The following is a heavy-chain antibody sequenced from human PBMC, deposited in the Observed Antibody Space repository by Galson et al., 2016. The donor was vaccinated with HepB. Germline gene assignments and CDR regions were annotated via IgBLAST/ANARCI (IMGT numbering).Heavy chain of an antibody. CDR1: GFTFSNYG. CDR3: ATMDYNANSAY. D-gene: IGHD4-11*01. V-gene: IGHV3-66*01. CDR2: IHSGGTT. Sequence: SLRLSCAASGFTFSNYGMHWVRQAPGKGLEWVSIIHSGGTTYYADSVKGRFTISKDNSKNTLYLQMNSLRDEDTAAYYCATMDYNANSAYWGQGTLVTVSS. J-gene: IGHJ4*02.